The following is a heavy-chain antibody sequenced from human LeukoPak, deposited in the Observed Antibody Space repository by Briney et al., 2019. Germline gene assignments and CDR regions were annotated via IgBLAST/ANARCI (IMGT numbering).Heavy chain of an antibody. CDR1: GGSISSYY. Sequence: SETLSLTCTVSGGSISSYYWSWIRQPPEKGLEWIGYIYYSGSTNYNPSLKSRVTISVDTSKNQFSLKLSSVTAADTAVYYCARDGGGGSYFFDYWGQGTLVTVSS. CDR3: ARDGGGGSYFFDY. CDR2: IYYSGST. J-gene: IGHJ4*02. D-gene: IGHD1-26*01. V-gene: IGHV4-59*01.